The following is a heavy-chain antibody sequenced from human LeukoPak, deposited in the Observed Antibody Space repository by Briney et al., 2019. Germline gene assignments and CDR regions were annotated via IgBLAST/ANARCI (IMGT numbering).Heavy chain of an antibody. CDR2: ISAYNGKT. J-gene: IGHJ4*02. V-gene: IGHV1-18*01. CDR1: GYTFTSYG. CDR3: ARGQWIQLWFGHDY. D-gene: IGHD5-18*01. Sequence: ASVKVSCTASGYTFTSYGISWVRQAPGQGLEWMGWISAYNGKTNYAQKLQGRVTMTTDTSTSTAYMGLRSLRSDDTAVYYCARGQWIQLWFGHDYWGQGTLVTVSS.